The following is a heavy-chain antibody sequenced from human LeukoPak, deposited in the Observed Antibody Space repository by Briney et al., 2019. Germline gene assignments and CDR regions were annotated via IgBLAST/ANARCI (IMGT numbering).Heavy chain of an antibody. CDR1: GFTFGDYA. J-gene: IGHJ6*02. D-gene: IGHD5-18*01. V-gene: IGHV3-49*04. Sequence: GGSLRLSCATSGFTFGDYAMSWVRQAPGKGLEWVGFIRSKAYGGTIEYAASVKGRFTISRDDSESIAYLQMNSLKIEDTALYYCTRGPIQLWIHNAMDVWGQGTTVTVSS. CDR2: IRSKAYGGTI. CDR3: TRGPIQLWIHNAMDV.